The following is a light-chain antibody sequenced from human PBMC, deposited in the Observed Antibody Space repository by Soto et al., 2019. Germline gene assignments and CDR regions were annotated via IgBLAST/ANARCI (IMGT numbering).Light chain of an antibody. CDR1: QSISSW. CDR3: QQYNSYPLS. CDR2: KAS. J-gene: IGKJ1*01. Sequence: DIQMTQSPSTLSASVGDRVTITCRASQSISSWLAWYQQKPGKAPKLLIYKASSLESGVPSRFSGSGSGTEFTLTISSLQPYDFATYYCQQYNSYPLSFGQGTKVDIK. V-gene: IGKV1-5*03.